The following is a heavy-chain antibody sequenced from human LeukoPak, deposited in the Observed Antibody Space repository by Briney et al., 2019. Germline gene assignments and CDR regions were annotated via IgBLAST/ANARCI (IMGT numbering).Heavy chain of an antibody. V-gene: IGHV1-18*01. D-gene: IGHD2-2*02. CDR2: ISAYNGNT. CDR3: ARDWGYCSSTSCYIGQYYFDY. CDR1: GYTFTSYG. Sequence: GASVKVSCKASGYTFTSYGISWVRQAPGQGLEWMGWISAYNGNTNYAQKLQGRVTMTTDTSTSIAYMELRSLRSDDTAVYYCARDWGYCSSTSCYIGQYYFDYWGQGTLVTVSS. J-gene: IGHJ4*02.